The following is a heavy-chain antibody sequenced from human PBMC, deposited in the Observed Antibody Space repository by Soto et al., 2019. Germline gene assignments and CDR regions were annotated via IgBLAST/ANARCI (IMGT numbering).Heavy chain of an antibody. CDR2: IYYSGTT. CDR1: GGSISSGDYY. V-gene: IGHV4-30-4*01. J-gene: IGHJ6*02. Sequence: QVQLQESGPGLVKPSQTLSLTCTVSGGSISSGDYYWSWIRQPPGKGLEWIGYIYYSGTTYYNPSLKRRVTISVDTSKNQFSLKLSSVTAADTAVYYCARVAVVTLYYYYGMDVWGQGTTVTVSS. CDR3: ARVAVVTLYYYYGMDV. D-gene: IGHD2-15*01.